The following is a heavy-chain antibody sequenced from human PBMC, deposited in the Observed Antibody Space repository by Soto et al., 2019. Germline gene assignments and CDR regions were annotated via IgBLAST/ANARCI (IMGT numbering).Heavy chain of an antibody. D-gene: IGHD2-8*01. CDR1: GGTFSSYA. Sequence: GASVKVSCKASGGTFSSYAISWVRQAPGQRLEWVGWINAGNGNTKHSQKLQGRVTITRDTSASTAYMELSSLRSEDTAVYYCAREGCTNGICYDNAFDIWGQGTMVTVSS. CDR2: INAGNGNT. J-gene: IGHJ3*02. V-gene: IGHV1-3*01. CDR3: AREGCTNGICYDNAFDI.